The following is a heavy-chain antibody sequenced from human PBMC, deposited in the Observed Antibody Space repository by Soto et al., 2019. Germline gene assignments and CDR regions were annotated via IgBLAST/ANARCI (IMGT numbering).Heavy chain of an antibody. Sequence: QVQLVQSGAEVKKPGSSVKVSCKASGGTFSSFGFNWVRQAPGQGLEWMGGIIPLFGTANYAEKFQGRDTVSPDKGTSTASMELIGVRSDDTAIYYYARHRSMDGYNPRSFDYWGQGTLVTVS. J-gene: IGHJ4*02. CDR1: GGTFSSFG. D-gene: IGHD5-12*01. V-gene: IGHV1-69*06. CDR2: IIPLFGTA. CDR3: ARHRSMDGYNPRSFDY.